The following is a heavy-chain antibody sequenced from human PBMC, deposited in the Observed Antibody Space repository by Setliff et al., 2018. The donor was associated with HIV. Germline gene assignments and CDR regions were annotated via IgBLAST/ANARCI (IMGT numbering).Heavy chain of an antibody. Sequence: SETLSLTCTVSGGPISRYYWSWIRQPPGKGLEWIGSIYTSGSTNYNPSLKSRVAISLDTSKNQFSLRLTSVTAADTAVYYCARYLFCGGDCYSGFDYWGQGTLVTVSS. D-gene: IGHD2-21*02. CDR3: ARYLFCGGDCYSGFDY. CDR1: GGPISRYY. J-gene: IGHJ4*02. V-gene: IGHV4-59*01. CDR2: IYTSGST.